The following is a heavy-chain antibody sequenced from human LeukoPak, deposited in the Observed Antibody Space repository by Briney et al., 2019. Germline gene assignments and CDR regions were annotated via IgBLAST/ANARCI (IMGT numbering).Heavy chain of an antibody. D-gene: IGHD6-13*01. CDR3: AKDLGGSTWYETFDY. V-gene: IGHV3-30*18. CDR2: ISYDGNNK. J-gene: IGHJ4*01. CDR1: GFTFSSYG. Sequence: GGSLRLSCAVSGFTFSSYGMHWVRQAPGKGLEWVAVISYDGNNKYYADSVKGRFTLSRDNSKNTLYLQMNSLRAEDTALYYCAKDLGGSTWYETFDYWGPGTLVTVSP.